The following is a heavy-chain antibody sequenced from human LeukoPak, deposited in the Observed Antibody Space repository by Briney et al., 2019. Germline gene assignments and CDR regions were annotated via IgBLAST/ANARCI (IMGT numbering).Heavy chain of an antibody. CDR1: GYTFTTYP. J-gene: IGHJ4*02. CDR3: ARGPLLFHFDY. CDR2: INTNTGNP. D-gene: IGHD2-21*02. V-gene: IGHV7-4-1*02. Sequence: ASVKVSCKASGYTFTTYPMNWVRQAPGQGLEWMGWINTNTGNPTYAQGFTGRFVFSLDTSVSTAYLQISSLKAEDTAVYYCARGPLLFHFDYWGQGTLVTVSS.